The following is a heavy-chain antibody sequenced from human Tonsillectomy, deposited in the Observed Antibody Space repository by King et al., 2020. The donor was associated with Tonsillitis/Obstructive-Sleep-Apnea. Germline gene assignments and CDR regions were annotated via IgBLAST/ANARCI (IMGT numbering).Heavy chain of an antibody. CDR3: ARHRTSGSLEPGGY. V-gene: IGHV5-51*01. CDR2: IYPGDSDT. CDR1: GYSFTTYW. Sequence: VQLVESGAEVKKPGESLKISCEGSGYSFTTYWIVWVRQMPGKGLEWMGIIYPGDSDTSYSPSFQGPVTIPADKSISTAYLQWVSLKASDTAMYYCARHRTSGSLEPGGYWGQGTLVTVSS. J-gene: IGHJ4*02. D-gene: IGHD1-26*01.